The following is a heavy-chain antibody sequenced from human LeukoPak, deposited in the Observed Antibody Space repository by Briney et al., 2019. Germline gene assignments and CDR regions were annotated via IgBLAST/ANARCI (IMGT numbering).Heavy chain of an antibody. D-gene: IGHD4-17*01. V-gene: IGHV1-69*04. CDR1: GGTFSSYA. J-gene: IGHJ4*02. CDR2: IIPIFGIA. Sequence: ASVKVSCKASGGTFSSYAISWVRQAPGQGLEWMGRIIPIFGIANYAQKFQGRVTITADKSTSTAYMELSSLGSEDTAVYYCARERMTTVTRRALDYWGQGTLVTVSS. CDR3: ARERMTTVTRRALDY.